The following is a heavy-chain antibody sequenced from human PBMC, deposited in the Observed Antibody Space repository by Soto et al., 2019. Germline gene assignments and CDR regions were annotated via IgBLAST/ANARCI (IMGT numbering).Heavy chain of an antibody. CDR1: GVSISSEDYY. J-gene: IGHJ4*02. CDR3: ARGEGVDATHYVGF. Sequence: KPSETLSLTCTVSGVSISSEDYYWTWIRQPPGKGLEWVGYIHYSGSTYYNASLKSRVTISIDTSKSQLSLRLNSVTAADTPVYFWARGEGVDATHYVGFCGQGTLVT. V-gene: IGHV4-30-4*01. D-gene: IGHD3-16*01. CDR2: IHYSGST.